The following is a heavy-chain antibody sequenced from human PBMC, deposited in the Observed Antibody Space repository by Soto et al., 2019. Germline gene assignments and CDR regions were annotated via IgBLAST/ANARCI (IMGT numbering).Heavy chain of an antibody. D-gene: IGHD6-6*01. Sequence: QVHLVESGGGLVKPGGSLRLSCAASGFTFSDYYITWIRQAPWKGLEWISYISSSSLYTEYADSVKGRFTISRDNDKNSVSLQMNSLGVEDTAVYYCARERDSSAVDFWGQGTLVTVSS. J-gene: IGHJ4*02. CDR1: GFTFSDYY. CDR3: ARERDSSAVDF. CDR2: ISSSSLYT. V-gene: IGHV3-11*06.